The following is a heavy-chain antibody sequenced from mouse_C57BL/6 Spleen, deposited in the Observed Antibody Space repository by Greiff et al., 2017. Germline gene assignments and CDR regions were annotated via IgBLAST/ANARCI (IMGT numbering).Heavy chain of an antibody. D-gene: IGHD2-1*01. CDR1: GYTFTSYW. Sequence: VQLQQPGAELVKPGASVKLSCKASGYTFTSYWMQWVKQRPGQGLEWIGEIDPSDSYTNYNQKFKGKATLTVYTSSSTAYMQLSSLTSEDSAVYYCARVGSTDDWGQGTTLTGSS. J-gene: IGHJ2*01. CDR2: IDPSDSYT. V-gene: IGHV1-50*01. CDR3: ARVGSTDD.